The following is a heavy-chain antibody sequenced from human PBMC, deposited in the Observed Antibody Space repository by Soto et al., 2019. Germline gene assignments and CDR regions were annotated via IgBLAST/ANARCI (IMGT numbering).Heavy chain of an antibody. D-gene: IGHD6-6*01. CDR1: GFTFSSYG. CDR2: ISYDGSNK. V-gene: IGHV3-30*18. CDR3: AKDRSSSPSNWFDP. Sequence: PGGSLRLSCAASGFTFSSYGMHWVRQAPGKGLEWVAVISYDGSNKYYADPVKGRFTISRDNSKNTLYLQMNSLRAEDTAVYYCAKDRSSSPSNWFDPWGQGTLVTVSS. J-gene: IGHJ5*02.